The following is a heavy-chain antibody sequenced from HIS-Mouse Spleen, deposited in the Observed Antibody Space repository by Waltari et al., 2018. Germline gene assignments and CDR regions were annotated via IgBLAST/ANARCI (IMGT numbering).Heavy chain of an antibody. CDR1: GGSISSSSYY. V-gene: IGHV4-39*07. Sequence: QLQLQESGPGLVKPSETLSLTCPVSGGSISSSSYYWGWIRQPPGKGLEWIGSIDYSGSTYYNPSLKSRVTISVDTSKNQFALKLSSVTAADTAVYYCAREIPYSSSWYDWYFDLWGRGTLVTVSS. CDR2: IDYSGST. CDR3: AREIPYSSSWYDWYFDL. D-gene: IGHD6-13*01. J-gene: IGHJ2*01.